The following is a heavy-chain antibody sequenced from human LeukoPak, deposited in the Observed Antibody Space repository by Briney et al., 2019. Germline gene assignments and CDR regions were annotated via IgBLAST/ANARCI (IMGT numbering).Heavy chain of an antibody. D-gene: IGHD5-18*01. CDR3: ARGGPQLWLRYYYYYGMDV. CDR2: INHSGST. V-gene: IGHV4-34*01. Sequence: SETLSLTCAVYGGSFSGYYWSWIRQPPGKGLEWIGEINHSGSTNYNPSLKSRVTISVDTSENQFSLKLSSVTAADTAVYYCARGGPQLWLRYYYYYGMDVWGQGTTVTVSS. J-gene: IGHJ6*02. CDR1: GGSFSGYY.